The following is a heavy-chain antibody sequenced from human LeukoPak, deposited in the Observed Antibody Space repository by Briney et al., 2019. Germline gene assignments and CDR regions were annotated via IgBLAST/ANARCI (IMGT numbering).Heavy chain of an antibody. CDR1: GGTFSSYA. V-gene: IGHV1-69*05. CDR2: IIPIFGTA. Sequence: SVKVSCKASGGTFSSYAISLVRQAPGQGLEWMGRIIPIFGTANYAQKFQGRVTITTDESTSTAYMELSGLRSEDTAVYYCARDSGGEQWLVPFDYWGQGTLVTVSS. D-gene: IGHD6-19*01. CDR3: ARDSGGEQWLVPFDY. J-gene: IGHJ4*02.